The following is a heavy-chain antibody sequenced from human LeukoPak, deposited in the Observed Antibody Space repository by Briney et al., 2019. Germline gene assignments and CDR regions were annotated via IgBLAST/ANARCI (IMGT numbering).Heavy chain of an antibody. D-gene: IGHD5-18*01. J-gene: IGHJ4*02. Sequence: SETLSLTCTVSGLSISSGHYWGWVRQPPGAGLEWIGSVYQSGTTYYNPSLKSRVTTSVDMSKNQFSLRLRHVTAADAAVYYCARIFIRNGYSSYFDCWGQGTLVTVSS. CDR3: ARIFIRNGYSSYFDC. CDR2: VYQSGTT. CDR1: GLSISSGHY. V-gene: IGHV4-38-2*02.